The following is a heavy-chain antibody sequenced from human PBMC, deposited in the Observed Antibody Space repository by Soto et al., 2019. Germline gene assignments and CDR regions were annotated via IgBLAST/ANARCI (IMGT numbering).Heavy chain of an antibody. CDR2: ISDDSSYI. Sequence: GSLRLSCASSGFMFSAYTMNWVRQAPGKGLEWLSSISDDSSYIDYADSLRGRFTVSRDNARNSLYLQIDSLGVEDTAVYYCATPYYFNHWGPGTLVTVSS. J-gene: IGHJ1*01. CDR3: ATPYYFNH. V-gene: IGHV3-21*06. D-gene: IGHD3-16*01. CDR1: GFMFSAYT.